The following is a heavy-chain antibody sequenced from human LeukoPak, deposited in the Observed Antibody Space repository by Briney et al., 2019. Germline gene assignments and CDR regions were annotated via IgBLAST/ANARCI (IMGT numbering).Heavy chain of an antibody. J-gene: IGHJ4*02. CDR1: GFAFSNSG. V-gene: IGHV3-30*18. Sequence: PGRSLRLSCAASGFAFSNSGMHWVRQPPGKGLERVALISDDGLYKYYADSVRGRFTISTDNSKNTLYLQMHSLRPEDTAVYYCAKDGAFDWHYFDYWGQGTLVAVSS. CDR3: AKDGAFDWHYFDY. CDR2: ISDDGLYK. D-gene: IGHD3-9*01.